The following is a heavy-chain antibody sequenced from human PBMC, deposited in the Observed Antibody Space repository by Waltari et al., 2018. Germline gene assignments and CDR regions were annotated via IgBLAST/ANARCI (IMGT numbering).Heavy chain of an antibody. CDR3: TAGTGTSDCDY. V-gene: IGHV3-15*01. D-gene: IGHD1-1*01. CDR2: IKSKADGGTI. J-gene: IGHJ4*02. Sequence: EVQLVESGDGLVKPGGSLRLSCAASGFTFSKAWMSWVRQAPGKGLEWVGRIKSKADGGTIDYAAPVKGRFTISRDDSKNTLYLQMNSLKTEDTAVYYCTAGTGTSDCDYWGQGTLVTVSS. CDR1: GFTFSKAW.